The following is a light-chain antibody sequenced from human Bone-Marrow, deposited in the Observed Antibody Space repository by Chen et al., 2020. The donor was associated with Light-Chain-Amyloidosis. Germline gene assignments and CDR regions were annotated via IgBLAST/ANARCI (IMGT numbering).Light chain of an antibody. V-gene: IGLV3-21*04. J-gene: IGLJ2*01. CDR2: YDT. Sequence: SFVLTQSPSVSMAPGQTASITRGGNDIGSKSVHWYQQRPGQAPVLVIYYDTDRPSGIPERCSGSNSGNTATLTISRVEAGDKADYYCQVWDATTHHVVFGGGTKLTVL. CDR1: DIGSKS. CDR3: QVWDATTHHVV.